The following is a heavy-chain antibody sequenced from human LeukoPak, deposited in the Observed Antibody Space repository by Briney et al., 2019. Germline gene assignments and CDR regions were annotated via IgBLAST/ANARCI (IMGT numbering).Heavy chain of an antibody. Sequence: SETLSLTCAVYGGSFSGYYWRWIRHPPGKALEWIGEINHSGSTIYNPSLKSRVTISVDTSKNQFSLKLSSVTAADTAVYYCARTPRLYYYDSSGYYHFTNWFDPWGQGTLVTVSS. V-gene: IGHV4-34*01. CDR3: ARTPRLYYYDSSGYYHFTNWFDP. CDR2: INHSGST. CDR1: GGSFSGYY. D-gene: IGHD3-22*01. J-gene: IGHJ5*02.